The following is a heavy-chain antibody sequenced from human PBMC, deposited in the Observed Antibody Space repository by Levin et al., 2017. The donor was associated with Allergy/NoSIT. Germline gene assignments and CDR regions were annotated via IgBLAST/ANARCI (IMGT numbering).Heavy chain of an antibody. J-gene: IGHJ4*02. CDR1: GFIVDGLSFDAYA. CDR3: AKDIFRKGATRWSAFDG. V-gene: IGHV3-9*01. D-gene: IGHD1-26*01. Sequence: GGSLRLSCGASGFIVDGLSFDAYAMHWVRQAPGKGLEWVAGINWNSDSIEYADSVKGRFTISRDNAKNSLYLQMNSLRAEDTALYYCAKDIFRKGATRWSAFDGWGQGTLVTVSS. CDR2: INWNSDSI.